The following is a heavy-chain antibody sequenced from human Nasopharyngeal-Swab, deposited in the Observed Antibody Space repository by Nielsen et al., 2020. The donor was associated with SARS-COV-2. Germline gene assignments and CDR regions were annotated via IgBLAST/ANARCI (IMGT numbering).Heavy chain of an antibody. CDR3: ARDIHFVVLAAIGPGGPGDAFDI. CDR2: INSDGSST. Sequence: GGSLRLSCAASGFTFSSYWMHWVRQAPGKGLVWVSRINSDGSSTSYADSVKGRFTISRDNAKNTLYLQMNSLRAEDTAVYYCARDIHFVVLAAIGPGGPGDAFDIWGQGTMVTVSS. CDR1: GFTFSSYW. J-gene: IGHJ3*02. V-gene: IGHV3-74*01. D-gene: IGHD2-2*01.